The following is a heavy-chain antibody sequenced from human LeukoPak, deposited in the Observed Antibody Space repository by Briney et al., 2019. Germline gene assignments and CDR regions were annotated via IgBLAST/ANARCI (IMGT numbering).Heavy chain of an antibody. J-gene: IGHJ6*03. V-gene: IGHV4-38-2*02. D-gene: IGHD3-10*01. CDR3: ARAPSNYYGSGSYYIIGPYYYYYMDV. Sequence: SETLSLTCTVSGYSISSGYYWGWIRQPPGKGLEWIGSIYHSGSTYYNPSLKSRVTISVDTSKNQFSLKLSSVTAADTAVYYCARAPSNYYGSGSYYIIGPYYYYYMDVWGKGTTVTVSS. CDR2: IYHSGST. CDR1: GYSISSGYY.